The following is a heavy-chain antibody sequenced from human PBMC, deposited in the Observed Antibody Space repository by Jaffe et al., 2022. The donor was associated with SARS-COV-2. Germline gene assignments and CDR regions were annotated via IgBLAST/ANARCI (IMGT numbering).Heavy chain of an antibody. J-gene: IGHJ4*02. CDR1: GFTFSSYW. V-gene: IGHV3-7*01. Sequence: EVQLVESGGGLVQPGGSLRLSCAASGFTFSSYWMSWVRQAPGKGLEWVANIKQDGSEKYYVDSVKGRFTISRDNAKNSLYLQMNSLRAEDTAVYYCARVVVANPPWFDYWGQGTLVTVSS. CDR2: IKQDGSEK. CDR3: ARVVVANPPWFDY. D-gene: IGHD3-22*01.